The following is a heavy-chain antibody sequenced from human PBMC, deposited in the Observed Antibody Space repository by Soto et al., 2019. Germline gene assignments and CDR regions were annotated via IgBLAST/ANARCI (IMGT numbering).Heavy chain of an antibody. D-gene: IGHD2-21*02. CDR3: TTAYCGGDCYSQYAFDI. CDR2: IKSKTDGGTT. Sequence: SGGSLRLSCAASGFTFSNAWMSWVRQAPGKGLEWVGRIKSKTDGGTTDYAAPVKGRFTISRDDSKNTLYLQMNSLKTEDTAVYYCTTAYCGGDCYSQYAFDIWGQGTMVTVSS. V-gene: IGHV3-15*01. J-gene: IGHJ3*02. CDR1: GFTFSNAW.